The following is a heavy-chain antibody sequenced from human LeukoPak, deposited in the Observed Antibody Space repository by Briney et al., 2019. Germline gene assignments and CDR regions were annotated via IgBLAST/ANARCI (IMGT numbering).Heavy chain of an antibody. D-gene: IGHD6-19*01. CDR2: ISSSSSYI. V-gene: IGHV3-21*01. Sequence: KAGGSLRLSCAASGFTFSSYSMNWVRQAPGKGLEWVSSISSSSSYIYYADSVKGRFTISRDNAKNSLYLQMNSLRAEDTAVYYCARNPVAGGISWGQGTLVTVSS. CDR1: GFTFSSYS. CDR3: ARNPVAGGIS. J-gene: IGHJ4*02.